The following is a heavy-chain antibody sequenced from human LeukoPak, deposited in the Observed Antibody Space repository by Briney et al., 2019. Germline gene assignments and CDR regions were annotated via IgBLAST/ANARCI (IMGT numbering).Heavy chain of an antibody. CDR1: GYTFTGYY. CDR2: INPNSGGT. J-gene: IGHJ4*02. D-gene: IGHD4-17*01. Sequence: ASVKVSCKASGYTFTGYYMHWVRQAPGQGLEWMGWINPNSGGTNYAQKFQGRVTMTRDTSISTAYMELSRLRSDDTAVYYCARGNPVRMTTVPTLDYWGQGTLVTVSS. CDR3: ARGNPVRMTTVPTLDY. V-gene: IGHV1-2*02.